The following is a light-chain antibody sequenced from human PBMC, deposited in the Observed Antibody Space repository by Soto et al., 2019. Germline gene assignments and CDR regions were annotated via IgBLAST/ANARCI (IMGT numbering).Light chain of an antibody. CDR1: QSVSHSSHNKNY. J-gene: IGKJ4*01. CDR2: WAS. CDR3: QQFFGFPPN. V-gene: IGKV4-1*01. Sequence: DIVMTQSPDSLSLSLGERATINCKSSQSVSHSSHNKNYLVWFQQKPGQPPKLLIYWASTRESGVPDRFSGSGSGTDFTLTISSLQAEDVAVYYCQQFFGFPPNFGGGTRVEIK.